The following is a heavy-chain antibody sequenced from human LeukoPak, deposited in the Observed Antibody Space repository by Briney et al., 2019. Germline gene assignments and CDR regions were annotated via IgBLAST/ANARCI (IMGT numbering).Heavy chain of an antibody. CDR1: GFTFSSYA. J-gene: IGHJ3*02. D-gene: IGHD7-27*01. CDR2: ISGSGGST. Sequence: GGSLRLSCAASGFTFSSYAMSWVRQAPGKGLEWVSAISGSGGSTYYADSVKGRFTISRDNSKNTLYLQMKSLRAGDKAGYFCANTGGTDAFDIWGQGTMVTVSS. CDR3: ANTGGTDAFDI. V-gene: IGHV3-23*01.